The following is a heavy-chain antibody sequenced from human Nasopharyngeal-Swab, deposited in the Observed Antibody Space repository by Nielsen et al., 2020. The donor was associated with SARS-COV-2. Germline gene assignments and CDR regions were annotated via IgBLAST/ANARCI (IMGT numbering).Heavy chain of an antibody. D-gene: IGHD4-17*01. Sequence: SETLSLTCTVSGGSISSYSWSWIRQPPGKGLEWIGYIYYSGSTNYNPSLKSRVTISVDTSKNQFSLKLSSVTAADTAVYYCARDSVYYGDYQPYYGMDVWGQGTTVTVSS. V-gene: IGHV4-59*13. J-gene: IGHJ6*02. CDR3: ARDSVYYGDYQPYYGMDV. CDR2: IYYSGST. CDR1: GGSISSYS.